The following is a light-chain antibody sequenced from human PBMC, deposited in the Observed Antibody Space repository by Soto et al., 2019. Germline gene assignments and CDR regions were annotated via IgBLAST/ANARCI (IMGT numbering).Light chain of an antibody. Sequence: DIQMTQSPSTLSASVGDRVTITCRASQSISSWLAWHQQKPGKAPRLLIYKASNLESGVPSRFSGSGSGTEFTLTITSLXPXXXXTYYCQQYNDNWTFGQGTKVXIK. CDR2: KAS. CDR1: QSISSW. J-gene: IGKJ1*01. CDR3: QQYNDNWT. V-gene: IGKV1-5*03.